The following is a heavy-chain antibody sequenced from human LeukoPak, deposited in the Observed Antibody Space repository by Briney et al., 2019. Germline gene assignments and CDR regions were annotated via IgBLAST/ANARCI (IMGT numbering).Heavy chain of an antibody. CDR2: ISGSGRSI. CDR3: AKDQSSHGGNGFDY. D-gene: IGHD4-23*01. Sequence: PGGSLRLSCAASGFTFGNHAMSWVRQPPGEGLEWVSIISGSGRSIYYANSVKGRFTIARDNSKNTLNLQMNSLRAEDTAVYFCAKDQSSHGGNGFDYWGRGTLVAVSS. CDR1: GFTFGNHA. J-gene: IGHJ4*02. V-gene: IGHV3-23*01.